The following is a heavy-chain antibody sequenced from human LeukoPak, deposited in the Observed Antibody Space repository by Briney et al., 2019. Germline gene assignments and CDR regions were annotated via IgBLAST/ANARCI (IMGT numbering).Heavy chain of an antibody. CDR3: ARVPTRNYYDSSGCFDY. J-gene: IGHJ4*02. D-gene: IGHD3-22*01. Sequence: GASVKVSCKASGYTFTSYGISWVRQAPGQGLEWMGWISAYNGNTNYAQKLQGRVTMTTDTSTSTAYMELRSLRSDDTAVYYCARVPTRNYYDSSGCFDYWGQGTLVTVSS. CDR1: GYTFTSYG. CDR2: ISAYNGNT. V-gene: IGHV1-18*01.